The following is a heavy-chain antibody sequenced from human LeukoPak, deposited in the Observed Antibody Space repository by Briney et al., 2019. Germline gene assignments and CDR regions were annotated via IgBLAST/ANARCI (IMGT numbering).Heavy chain of an antibody. CDR1: GGSISSSSYY. CDR2: IYYSGGT. J-gene: IGHJ6*03. CDR3: ARSYCSSTSCSPYYYYYMDV. Sequence: SETLSLTCTVSGGSISSSSYYWGWIRQPPGKGLEWIGSIYYSGGTYYNPSLKSRVTISVDTSKNQFSLKLSSVTAADTAVYYCARSYCSSTSCSPYYYYYMDVWGKGTTVTVSS. V-gene: IGHV4-39*01. D-gene: IGHD2-2*01.